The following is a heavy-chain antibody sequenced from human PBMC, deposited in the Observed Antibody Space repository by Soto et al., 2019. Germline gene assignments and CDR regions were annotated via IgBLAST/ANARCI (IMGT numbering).Heavy chain of an antibody. V-gene: IGHV4-39*07. J-gene: IGHJ4*02. CDR2: VHYSGST. CDR3: AREGNLGRWIQPLDS. Sequence: SETLSLTCSFSGGSIRGNIYYWGWIRQPPGKGLEWIATVHYSGSTYYTPSLKNRVTISADTSNNQFSLKLISVTTADTAVYFCAREGNLGRWIQPLDSWGQGTLVTVSS. D-gene: IGHD2-2*03. CDR1: GGSIRGNIYY.